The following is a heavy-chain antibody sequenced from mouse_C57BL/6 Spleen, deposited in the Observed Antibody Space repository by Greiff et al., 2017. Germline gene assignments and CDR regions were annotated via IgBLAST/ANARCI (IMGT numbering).Heavy chain of an antibody. CDR2: IDPSDSYT. V-gene: IGHV1-69*01. CDR3: ARGYFDG. Sequence: QVQLKQSGAELVMPGASVKLSCKASGYTFTSYWMHWVKQRPGQGLEWIGEIDPSDSYTNYNQKFKGKSTLTVDKSSSTAYMHLSSLTSEDSAVYYCARGYFDGWGTGTADTVTS. J-gene: IGHJ1*03. CDR1: GYTFTSYW.